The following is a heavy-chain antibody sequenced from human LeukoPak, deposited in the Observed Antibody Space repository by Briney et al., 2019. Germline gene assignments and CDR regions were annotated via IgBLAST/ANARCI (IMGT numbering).Heavy chain of an antibody. D-gene: IGHD3-10*01. CDR1: GFTLSKYW. CDR3: ASLLTPYHGSGGGAMDV. V-gene: IGHV3-74*01. CDR2: LKTNGGGT. J-gene: IGHJ6*02. Sequence: GGSLRLSCAASGFTLSKYWIYWVRQAPETGLEWVSRLKTNGGGTSYADSVKGRFTTSGDNAKNTLYLQMNSLRAEDTAVYYCASLLTPYHGSGGGAMDVWGQGTTVTVSS.